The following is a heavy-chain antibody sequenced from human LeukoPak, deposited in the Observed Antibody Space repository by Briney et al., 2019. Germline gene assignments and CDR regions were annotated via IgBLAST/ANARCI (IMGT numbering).Heavy chain of an antibody. V-gene: IGHV3-74*01. J-gene: IGHJ4*02. CDR2: INSDGSST. D-gene: IGHD2-15*01. CDR3: ARGSGRPY. Sequence: GGSLRLSCAASGFTFSSFLMHWVRHAPGKGLVWISRINSDGSSTRYADSVKDRFTISRDNAKNTLYLQMNSLAAEDTAVYYCARGSGRPYWGQGILVTVSS. CDR1: GFTFSSFL.